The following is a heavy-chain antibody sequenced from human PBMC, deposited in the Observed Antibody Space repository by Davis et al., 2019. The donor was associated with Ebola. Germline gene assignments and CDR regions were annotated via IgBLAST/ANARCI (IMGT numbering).Heavy chain of an antibody. CDR3: ARGAHCSGGSCSTSIYYYYGMDV. V-gene: IGHV4-34*01. CDR1: VGSFSRYY. J-gene: IGHJ6*02. CDR2: INHSGST. Sequence: SETLSLTCAVYVGSFSRYYLSWIRQPPAAGLEWIGEINHSGSTNYNPSLMSRVTISADTSKNQFSLKLRSLTAADTAVYYCARGAHCSGGSCSTSIYYYYGMDVWGQGTTVTVSS. D-gene: IGHD2-15*01.